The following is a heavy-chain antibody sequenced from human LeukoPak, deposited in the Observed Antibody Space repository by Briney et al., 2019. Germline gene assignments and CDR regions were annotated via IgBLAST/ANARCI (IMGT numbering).Heavy chain of an antibody. Sequence: PGGSLRLSCAASGFTSSSYAMSWVRQAPGKGLEWVSTISGSGGNTYYADSVKGRFTISRDNSKNTLYLQMSSLRAEDTAVYYCAKGSYYYDSADYFDYWGQGTLVTVSS. CDR1: GFTSSSYA. V-gene: IGHV3-23*01. D-gene: IGHD3-16*01. J-gene: IGHJ4*02. CDR2: ISGSGGNT. CDR3: AKGSYYYDSADYFDY.